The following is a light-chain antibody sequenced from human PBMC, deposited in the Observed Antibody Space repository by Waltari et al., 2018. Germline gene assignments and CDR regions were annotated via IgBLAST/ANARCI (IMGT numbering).Light chain of an antibody. CDR2: KNN. CDR3: STWDDSVTGWL. V-gene: IGLV1-47*01. CDR1: SSNIGNNY. Sequence: QSILTQPPSASGTPGQRVTISCSAASSNIGNNYVYWYRQLPGTAPKLLLYKNNQRPSGVPDRFSGSKSGTSASLAISGLRAEDESDYFCSTWDDSVTGWLFGGGTKLTVL. J-gene: IGLJ3*02.